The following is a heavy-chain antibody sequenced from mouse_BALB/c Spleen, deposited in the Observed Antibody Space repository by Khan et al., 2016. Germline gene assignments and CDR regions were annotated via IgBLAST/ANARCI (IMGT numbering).Heavy chain of an antibody. V-gene: IGHV3-6*02. CDR3: ARGLPPDY. CDR1: GYSITSGYY. J-gene: IGHJ2*01. CDR2: ISYDGSN. Sequence: EVQLQESGPGLVKPSQSLSLTCSVTGYSITSGYYWNWIRQFPGNKLEWMGFISYDGSNNYNPSLKNRISITRDTSKNQSFLKLNSVTAEDTATYFCARGLPPDYWGQGTTLTVSS. D-gene: IGHD2-13*01.